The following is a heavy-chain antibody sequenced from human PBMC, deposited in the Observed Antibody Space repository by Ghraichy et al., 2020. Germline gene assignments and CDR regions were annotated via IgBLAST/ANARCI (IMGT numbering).Heavy chain of an antibody. CDR2: IYYSGST. J-gene: IGHJ5*02. V-gene: IGHV4-39*01. D-gene: IGHD2-15*01. Sequence: SETLSLTCTVSGGSISSSSYYWGWIRQPPGKGLEWIGSIYYSGSTYYNPSLKSRVTISVDTSKNQFSLKLSSVTAADTAVYYCARHLTLGYCSGGSCYPRWFDPWGQGTLVTVSS. CDR1: GGSISSSSYY. CDR3: ARHLTLGYCSGGSCYPRWFDP.